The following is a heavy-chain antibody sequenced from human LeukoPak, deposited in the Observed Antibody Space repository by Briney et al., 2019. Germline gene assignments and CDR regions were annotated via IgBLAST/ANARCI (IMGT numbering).Heavy chain of an antibody. CDR3: AHSLRWSGYIDY. Sequence: ESGPTLANHTQTHTLTCSYSGFSLRTSGQGVGWIRQPTGKTLERLALIYWNDHKRYSPSLKSRLTITKDTSKNQVVLTMTNMDPVDTATYYCAHSLRWSGYIDYWGQGTLVTVSS. D-gene: IGHD6-13*01. J-gene: IGHJ4*02. V-gene: IGHV2-5*01. CDR2: IYWNDHK. CDR1: GFSLRTSGQG.